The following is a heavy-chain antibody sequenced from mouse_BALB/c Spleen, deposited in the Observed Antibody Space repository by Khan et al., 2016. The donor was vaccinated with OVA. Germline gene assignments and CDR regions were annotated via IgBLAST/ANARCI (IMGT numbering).Heavy chain of an antibody. V-gene: IGHV5-6*01. J-gene: IGHJ3*01. D-gene: IGHD2-1*01. CDR3: ARLGNS. CDR1: GFTFSSYG. Sequence: EVQLVEPGGDLVKPGGFLKLSCAASGFTFSSYGMSRVRQTPDKRLEWVATTTSGGSYTYYPYSVKGRFPISRDNARNTRYLQMNSLKSEYTAMYYCARLGNSWGQGTLVTVSA. CDR2: TTSGGSYT.